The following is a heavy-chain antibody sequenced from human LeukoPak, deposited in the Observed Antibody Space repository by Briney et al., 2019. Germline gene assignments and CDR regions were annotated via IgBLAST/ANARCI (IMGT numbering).Heavy chain of an antibody. D-gene: IGHD5-24*01. CDR1: GFTFSDYY. V-gene: IGHV3-11*01. Sequence: GGSLRLSCAASGFTFSDYYVSWIRQAPGKGLEWVSYISSSGSTIYYADSVKGRFTISRDNAKNSLYLQMNSLRAKDTAVYYCARQAGSRDGYSLGDYWGQGTLVTVSS. J-gene: IGHJ4*02. CDR3: ARQAGSRDGYSLGDY. CDR2: ISSSGSTI.